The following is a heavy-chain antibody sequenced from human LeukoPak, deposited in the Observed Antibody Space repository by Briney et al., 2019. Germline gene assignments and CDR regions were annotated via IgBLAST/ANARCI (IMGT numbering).Heavy chain of an antibody. D-gene: IGHD5-18*01. CDR3: ARFPGYSYGYRWFDP. Sequence: SETLSLTCTVSGGSISSYYWSWIRQPAGKGLEWIGRIYSSGSTNYNPSLKSRVTISVDTSKNQFSLKLSSVTAADTAVYYCARFPGYSYGYRWFDPWGQGTLVTVSS. CDR2: IYSSGST. CDR1: GGSISSYY. J-gene: IGHJ5*02. V-gene: IGHV4-4*07.